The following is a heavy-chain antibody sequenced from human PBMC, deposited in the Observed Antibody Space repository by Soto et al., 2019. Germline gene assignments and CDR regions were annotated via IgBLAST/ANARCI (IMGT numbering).Heavy chain of an antibody. D-gene: IGHD5-18*01. Sequence: QVQLVESGGDVVQPGRSLRLSCAASGFTFRNYGLHWVRQAPGKGLEWVAVISYDGSNTYYTDSVKGRFTISRDNFQNTLYLQRDSLRTDDTAVYYCAKGDLDTSMAMAFDYWGQGTLVTVSS. CDR1: GFTFRNYG. CDR2: ISYDGSNT. J-gene: IGHJ4*02. CDR3: AKGDLDTSMAMAFDY. V-gene: IGHV3-30*18.